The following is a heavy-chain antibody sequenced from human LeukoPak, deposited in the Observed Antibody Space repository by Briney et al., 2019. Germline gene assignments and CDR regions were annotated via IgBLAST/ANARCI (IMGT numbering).Heavy chain of an antibody. V-gene: IGHV1-69*13. D-gene: IGHD6-19*01. CDR3: ARGAQYSSGWYLFDY. CDR2: IIPIFGTA. CDR1: GGTFSSYA. J-gene: IGHJ4*02. Sequence: SVKVSCKASGGTFSSYAISWVRQAPGQGLEWMEGIIPIFGTANYAQKFQGRVTITADESTSTAYMELSSLRSEDTAVYYCARGAQYSSGWYLFDYWGQGTLVTVSS.